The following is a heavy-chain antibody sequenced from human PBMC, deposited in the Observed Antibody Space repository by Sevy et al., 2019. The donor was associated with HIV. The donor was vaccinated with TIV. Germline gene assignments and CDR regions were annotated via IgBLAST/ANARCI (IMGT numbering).Heavy chain of an antibody. CDR1: GFTFSSYW. J-gene: IGHJ4*02. CDR2: IKQDMSEK. CDR3: ARAQQVTMLVVIGGLYFDF. Sequence: GGSLRLSCAASGFTFSSYWMTWVRQAPGKGLEWVANIKQDMSEKYYADSVNGRFTISRDKARHSLYLQMESLRAEDTAVYYCARAQQVTMLVVIGGLYFDFWGQGTLVTVSS. V-gene: IGHV3-7*01. D-gene: IGHD3-22*01.